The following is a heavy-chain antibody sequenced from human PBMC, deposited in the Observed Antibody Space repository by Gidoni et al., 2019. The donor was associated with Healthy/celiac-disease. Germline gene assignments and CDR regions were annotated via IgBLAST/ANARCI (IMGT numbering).Heavy chain of an antibody. D-gene: IGHD1-26*01. CDR1: GFTFSRFG. V-gene: IGHV3-30*18. J-gene: IGHJ4*02. Sequence: QVQLVESGGGVVQPGRSLRLYCAASGFTFSRFGMHWVRQAPGKGLEWVSVVSYDGSHKYNPDSVNGRFTISRDDSKNTLYLHMNSLRAEDTAVYYCAKDGGYSGTYYRHFDYWGQGTLVTVSS. CDR3: AKDGGYSGTYYRHFDY. CDR2: VSYDGSHK.